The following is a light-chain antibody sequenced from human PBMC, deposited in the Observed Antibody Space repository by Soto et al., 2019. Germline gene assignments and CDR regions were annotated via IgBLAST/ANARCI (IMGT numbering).Light chain of an antibody. CDR2: DVS. V-gene: IGLV2-14*01. Sequence: QSALTQPASVSGSPGQSITIFCTGTSSDVGGYNYVSWYQQHPGKAPKLMIYDVSNRPSGVSNRFSGSKSGNTASLTISGLQAEDEADYYCSSYTSSSTYVFGTGTK. CDR3: SSYTSSSTYV. CDR1: SSDVGGYNY. J-gene: IGLJ1*01.